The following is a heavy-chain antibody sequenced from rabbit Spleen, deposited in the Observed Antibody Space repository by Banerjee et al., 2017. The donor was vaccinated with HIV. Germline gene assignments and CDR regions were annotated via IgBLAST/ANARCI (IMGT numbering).Heavy chain of an antibody. CDR2: IEPIFGTT. CDR3: SRDAYIDVSYWDL. V-gene: IGHV1S39*01. J-gene: IGHJ6*01. D-gene: IGHD8-1*01. CDR1: GFDFSSYYM. Sequence: QEQLKESGGGLVQPGGSLKLSCKASGFDFSSYYMTWVRQAPGKGLEWIGLIEPIFGTTKYANWVNGRFTISKASSTTVTLQMTGLTAADTATYFCSRDAYIDVSYWDLWGPGTLVTVS.